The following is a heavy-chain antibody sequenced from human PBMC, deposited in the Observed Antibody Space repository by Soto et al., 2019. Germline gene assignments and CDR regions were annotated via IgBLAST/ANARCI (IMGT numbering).Heavy chain of an antibody. CDR2: ISHTGTT. V-gene: IGHV4-38-2*02. D-gene: IGHD2-2*01. Sequence: GSLRLSCAGSGFTFNNYAMSWVRQAPGKGLEWIGSISHTGTTYYNPSLKSRVTVSLDTSKNQFSLRLSSVTAADTAVYYCARERGSSSWEDYWGQGTLVTVS. CDR3: ARERGSSSWEDY. CDR1: GFTFNNYA. J-gene: IGHJ4*02.